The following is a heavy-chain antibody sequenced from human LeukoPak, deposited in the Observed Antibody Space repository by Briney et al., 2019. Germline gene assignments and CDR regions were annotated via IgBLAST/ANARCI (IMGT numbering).Heavy chain of an antibody. J-gene: IGHJ4*02. CDR3: ARGFRFPHTAMVN. CDR2: IYTSGST. V-gene: IGHV4-4*07. CDR1: GGSISRYY. D-gene: IGHD5-18*01. Sequence: PSETLSLTCTVSGGSISRYYWSWIRHPAGKGREWIGRIYTSGSTNYNPSLKSRVTMSVDTSKNQFSLKLSSVTAADTAVYYCARGFRFPHTAMVNWGQGTLVTVSS.